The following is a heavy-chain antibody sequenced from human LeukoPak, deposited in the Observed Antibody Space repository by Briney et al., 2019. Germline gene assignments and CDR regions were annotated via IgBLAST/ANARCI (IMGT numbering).Heavy chain of an antibody. V-gene: IGHV1-18*04. J-gene: IGHJ6*03. CDR1: GYTFTGYY. CDR3: ARVGVYCGGDCYYYYYYMDV. D-gene: IGHD2-21*02. Sequence: ASVKVSCKASGYTFTGYYMHWVRQAPGQGLEWMGWISAYNGNTNYAQELQGRVTMTTDTSTSTAYMELRSLRSDDTAVYYCARVGVYCGGDCYYYYYYMDVWGKGTTVTVSS. CDR2: ISAYNGNT.